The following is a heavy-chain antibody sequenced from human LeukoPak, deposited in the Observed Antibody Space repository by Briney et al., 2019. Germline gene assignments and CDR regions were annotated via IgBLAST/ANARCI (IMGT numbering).Heavy chain of an antibody. Sequence: SETLSLTCTVSGGSISSYYWSWIRQPPGKGLEWIGYIYYSGSINSTNYSPSLKSRVTISVDTSNNQFSLKLNSMTAADTAMYYCARAIVPWGYYFDYWGQGTLVTVSS. J-gene: IGHJ4*02. V-gene: IGHV4-59*08. CDR2: IYYSGSINST. CDR1: GGSISSYY. D-gene: IGHD2-8*01. CDR3: ARAIVPWGYYFDY.